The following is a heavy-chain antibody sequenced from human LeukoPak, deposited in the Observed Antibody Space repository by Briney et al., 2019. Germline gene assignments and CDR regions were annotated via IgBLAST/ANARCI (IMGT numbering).Heavy chain of an antibody. CDR3: ARVIAYYGTSGLNDAFDV. Sequence: GGSLRLSCAASGFTISNHAMHWVRQAPGKGLEWVAAIWNDGSDKYYADSVKGRFTISRDNSKNTLYLQVNSLRAEDTAVFYCARVIAYYGTSGLNDAFDVWGQGTMATVSS. CDR2: IWNDGSDK. D-gene: IGHD3-22*01. V-gene: IGHV3-30*04. CDR1: GFTISNHA. J-gene: IGHJ3*01.